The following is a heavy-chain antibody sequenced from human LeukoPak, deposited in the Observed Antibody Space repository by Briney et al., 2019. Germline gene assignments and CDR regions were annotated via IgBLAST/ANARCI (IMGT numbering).Heavy chain of an antibody. CDR3: ARDRQRWLQSGYFDY. D-gene: IGHD5-24*01. CDR2: MSSSSSTI. J-gene: IGHJ4*02. V-gene: IGHV3-48*04. CDR1: GFNFRSYS. Sequence: GGSLRLSCAASGFNFRSYSMNWVRQAPGKGLEWVSYMSSSSSTIYYADSVKGRFTISRDNAKNSLYLQMNSLRAEDTAVYYCARDRQRWLQSGYFDYWGQGTLVTVSS.